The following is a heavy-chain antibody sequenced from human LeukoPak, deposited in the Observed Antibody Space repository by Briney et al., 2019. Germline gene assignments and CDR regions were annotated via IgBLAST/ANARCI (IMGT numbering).Heavy chain of an antibody. CDR1: GGSISSYY. Sequence: SETLSLTCTVSGGSISSYYWSWIRQPPAKGLEWIGYIYYSGSTNYNPSLKSRVTISVDTSKNQFSLELSSVTAADTAVYYCARGGLRPDYWGQGTLVTVSS. CDR2: IYYSGST. CDR3: ARGGLRPDY. D-gene: IGHD5/OR15-5a*01. J-gene: IGHJ4*02. V-gene: IGHV4-59*01.